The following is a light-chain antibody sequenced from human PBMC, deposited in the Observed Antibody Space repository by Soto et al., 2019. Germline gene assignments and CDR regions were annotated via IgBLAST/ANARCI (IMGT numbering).Light chain of an antibody. J-gene: IGLJ2*01. Sequence: QSALTQPASVSGSPGQSITISCTGTSSDVGSYPYVSWYQQHPGKAPKLMIYDVNSRPSGVSNRFSGSKSGNTASLTISGLQAEDEAHYYCSSYTTSSPVVFGGGTKLTVL. CDR3: SSYTTSSPVV. V-gene: IGLV2-14*03. CDR1: SSDVGSYPY. CDR2: DVN.